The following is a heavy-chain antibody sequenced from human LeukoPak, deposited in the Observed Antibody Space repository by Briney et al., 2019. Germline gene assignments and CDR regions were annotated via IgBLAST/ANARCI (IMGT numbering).Heavy chain of an antibody. V-gene: IGHV4-31*03. Sequence: PSETLSLTCTVSGGSISSGGYYWSWIRQHPGKGLEWIGYIYFSGSTYYNPSLKSRVTISVDTSKNQFSLKLSSVTAADTAVYYCARAQYCSRTSCYSSWFDPWGRGTLVTVSS. J-gene: IGHJ5*02. D-gene: IGHD2-2*02. CDR3: ARAQYCSRTSCYSSWFDP. CDR1: GGSISSGGYY. CDR2: IYFSGST.